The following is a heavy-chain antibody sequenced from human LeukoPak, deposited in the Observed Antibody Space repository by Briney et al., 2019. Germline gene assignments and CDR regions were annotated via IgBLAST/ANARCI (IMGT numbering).Heavy chain of an antibody. CDR1: GYSFTSYW. J-gene: IGHJ6*02. CDR2: IYPGDSDT. Sequence: GESLKISCKGSGYSFTSYWIGWVRQMPGKGLEWMGIIYPGDSDTRYSPSFQGQVTISADKSISTAYLQWSSLKASDTAMCYCARLGPRGEWLYGMDVWGQGTTVTVSS. CDR3: ARLGPRGEWLYGMDV. D-gene: IGHD3-16*01. V-gene: IGHV5-51*01.